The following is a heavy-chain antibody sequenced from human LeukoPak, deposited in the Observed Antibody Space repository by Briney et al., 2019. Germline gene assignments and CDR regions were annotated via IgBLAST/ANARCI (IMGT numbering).Heavy chain of an antibody. D-gene: IGHD6-13*01. J-gene: IGHJ5*02. CDR2: IYYSGST. CDR3: ARDHPQAAGTRWFGP. V-gene: IGHV4-39*07. Sequence: PSETLSLTCTVSGGSISSSSYYWGWIRQPPGKGLEWIGSIYYSGSTYYNPSLKSRVTISVDTSKNQFSLKLSSVTAADTAVYYCARDHPQAAGTRWFGPWGQGTLVTVSS. CDR1: GGSISSSSYY.